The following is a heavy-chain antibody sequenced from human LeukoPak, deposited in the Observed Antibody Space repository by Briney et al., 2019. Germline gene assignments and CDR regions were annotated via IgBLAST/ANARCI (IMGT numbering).Heavy chain of an antibody. V-gene: IGHV3-7*01. CDR3: ANKNWYRSSWYPQYVQH. CDR2: IKQDGSEK. D-gene: IGHD6-13*01. Sequence: GGSLRLSCAASGFTFSSYWMSWVRQAPGKGLEWVANIKQDGSEKYYVDSVKGRFTISRDNDKKSLYLQMNSQRAEDTDVYYCANKNWYRSSWYPQYVQHWREGTLVTVSS. CDR1: GFTFSSYW. J-gene: IGHJ1*01.